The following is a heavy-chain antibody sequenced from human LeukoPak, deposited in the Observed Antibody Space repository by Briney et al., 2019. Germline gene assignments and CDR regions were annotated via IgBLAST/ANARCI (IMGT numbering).Heavy chain of an antibody. Sequence: SETLSLTCTVSGGSISSYYWNWIRQPPGKGLEWIGYIYYSGSTNYNPSLKSRVTISVDTSKNQFSLKLSSVTAADTAVYYCARSVRFGELFRYYYYGMDVWGQGTTVTVSS. V-gene: IGHV4-59*12. CDR2: IYYSGST. J-gene: IGHJ6*02. D-gene: IGHD3-10*01. CDR3: ARSVRFGELFRYYYYGMDV. CDR1: GGSISSYY.